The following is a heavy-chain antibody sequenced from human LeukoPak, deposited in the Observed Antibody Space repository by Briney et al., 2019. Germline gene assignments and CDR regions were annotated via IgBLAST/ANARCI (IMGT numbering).Heavy chain of an antibody. J-gene: IGHJ5*02. Sequence: SQTLSLTCTVSGGSISSGGYYWSWLRQHPGKGLEWIGNIYYSGSTYYNPSLKSRVTISVDTSKNQFSLKLSSVTAADTAVYYCAREVVYCSSTSCYGYWFDPWGQGTLVTVSS. CDR1: GGSISSGGYY. V-gene: IGHV4-31*03. D-gene: IGHD2-2*01. CDR2: IYYSGST. CDR3: AREVVYCSSTSCYGYWFDP.